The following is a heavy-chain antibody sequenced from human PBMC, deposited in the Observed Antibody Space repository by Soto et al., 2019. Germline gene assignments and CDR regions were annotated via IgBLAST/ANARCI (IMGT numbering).Heavy chain of an antibody. J-gene: IGHJ6*02. D-gene: IGHD3-3*01. CDR2: IIPIFGTA. V-gene: IGHV1-69*13. CDR3: ARAPSHSIFGVVEAQRLSKTYYYYYGMDV. CDR1: GGTFSSYA. Sequence: GASVKVSCKASGGTFSSYAISWVRQAAGQGLEWMGGIIPIFGTANYAQKFQGRVTITADESMSTAYMELSSLRSEDTAVYYCARAPSHSIFGVVEAQRLSKTYYYYYGMDVWGQGTTVTVSS.